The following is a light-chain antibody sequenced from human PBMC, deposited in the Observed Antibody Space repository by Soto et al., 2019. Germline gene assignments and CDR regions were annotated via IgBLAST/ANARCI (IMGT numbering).Light chain of an antibody. CDR3: AAWDDSLNGRWV. Sequence: QSVLTQPPSASGTPGQRVTISCSGSSSNIGSNTVNWYQQLPGKAPKLLIYSNNQRPSGVPDRFSGSKSGTSASLAISGLQSEDEADYYCAAWDDSLNGRWVFGGGTKLTVL. V-gene: IGLV1-44*01. J-gene: IGLJ3*02. CDR2: SNN. CDR1: SSNIGSNT.